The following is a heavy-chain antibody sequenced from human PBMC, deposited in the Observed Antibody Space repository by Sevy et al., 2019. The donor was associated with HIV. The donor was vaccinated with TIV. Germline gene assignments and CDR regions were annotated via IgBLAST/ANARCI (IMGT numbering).Heavy chain of an antibody. Sequence: GGSLRLSCAASGFTFSANGMNWVRQAPGKGLEWVANIKADGSDKHYVDSLEGRFTISRDNAKNLLFLQMNSLRVEDTAVYYCAHETFGRFESWGQGTLVTVSS. CDR3: AHETFGRFES. CDR1: GFTFSANG. D-gene: IGHD3-16*01. V-gene: IGHV3-7*01. J-gene: IGHJ4*02. CDR2: IKADGSDK.